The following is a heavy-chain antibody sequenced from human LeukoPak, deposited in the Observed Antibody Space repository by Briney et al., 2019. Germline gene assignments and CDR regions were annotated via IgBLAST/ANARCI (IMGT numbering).Heavy chain of an antibody. V-gene: IGHV4-59*11. D-gene: IGHD3-16*01. Sequence: PSETLSLTCTVSGGFISGHYWTWIRQPPGKGLEWIGYIYSSGSTKYSPSLKSRVTISVDTSKNQFSLKLSSVTAADTAVYYCARGGVLKSVDYWGQGTLVAVSS. J-gene: IGHJ4*02. CDR2: IYSSGST. CDR3: ARGGVLKSVDY. CDR1: GGFISGHY.